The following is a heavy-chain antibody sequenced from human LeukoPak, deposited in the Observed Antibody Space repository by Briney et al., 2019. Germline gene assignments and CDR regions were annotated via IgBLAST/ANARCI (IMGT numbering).Heavy chain of an antibody. D-gene: IGHD1-26*01. CDR1: GFTFSSYA. V-gene: IGHV3-30-3*01. J-gene: IGHJ5*02. Sequence: GRSLRLSCAASGFTFSSYAMHWVRQAPGKGLEWVAVISYDGSNKYYADSVKGRFTISRDNSKNTLYLQMNSLRAEDTAVYYCARDAVSGSYSTHWFDPWGQGTLATVSS. CDR3: ARDAVSGSYSTHWFDP. CDR2: ISYDGSNK.